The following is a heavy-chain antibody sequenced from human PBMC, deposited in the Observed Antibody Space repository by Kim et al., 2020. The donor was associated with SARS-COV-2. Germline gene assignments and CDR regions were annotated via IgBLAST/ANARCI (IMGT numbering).Heavy chain of an antibody. CDR2: INHSGST. CDR3: ARYQVSTVTPGGRYYGMDV. V-gene: IGHV4-34*01. CDR1: GGSFSGYY. J-gene: IGHJ6*02. D-gene: IGHD4-17*01. Sequence: SETLSLTCAVYGGSFSGYYWSWIRQPPGKGLEWIGEINHSGSTNYNPSLKSRVTISVDTSKNQFSLKLSSVTAADTAVYYCARYQVSTVTPGGRYYGMDVWGQGTTVTVSS.